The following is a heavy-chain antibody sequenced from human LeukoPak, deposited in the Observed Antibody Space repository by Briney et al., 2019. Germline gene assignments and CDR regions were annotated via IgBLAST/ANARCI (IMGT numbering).Heavy chain of an antibody. Sequence: PGRSLRLSCVGSGFTFSSHGMHWVRQAPGKGLEWVAVIWYDGSHTYCAESVKGRFTISRDDSRNTLYLQMNSLRAEDTGIYYCARDPQHSMDVWGQGTTVTVSS. V-gene: IGHV3-33*01. CDR3: ARDPQHSMDV. D-gene: IGHD5-18*01. CDR2: IWYDGSHT. J-gene: IGHJ6*02. CDR1: GFTFSSHG.